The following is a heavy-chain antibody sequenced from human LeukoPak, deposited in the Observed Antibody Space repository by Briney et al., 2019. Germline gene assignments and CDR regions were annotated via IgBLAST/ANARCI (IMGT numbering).Heavy chain of an antibody. J-gene: IGHJ4*02. CDR3: ARLHYEILTGHPAFDF. Sequence: GRSLRLSCAASGFTFSSYGMHWVRQAPGKGLEWVAVISYDGSNKYYADSVKGRFTISRDNSKNTLYLQMNSLRAEDTAVYYCARLHYEILTGHPAFDFWGQGTLVTVSS. V-gene: IGHV3-30*03. D-gene: IGHD3-9*01. CDR1: GFTFSSYG. CDR2: ISYDGSNK.